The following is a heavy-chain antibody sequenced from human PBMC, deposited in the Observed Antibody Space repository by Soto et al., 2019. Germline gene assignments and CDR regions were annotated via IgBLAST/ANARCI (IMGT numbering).Heavy chain of an antibody. CDR3: AKKANIAAAKYYFDY. J-gene: IGHJ4*02. Sequence: EVQLLESGGDLVQPGGSLRLSCAVSGFIFSSYAMSWVRQAPGKGLEWVSGISGSGGSTYYADSVKGRFTISRDNSKNTLYLKMNSLRAGDTAVYYCAKKANIAAAKYYFDYWGQGTLVTVSS. CDR2: ISGSGGST. D-gene: IGHD6-13*01. V-gene: IGHV3-23*01. CDR1: GFIFSSYA.